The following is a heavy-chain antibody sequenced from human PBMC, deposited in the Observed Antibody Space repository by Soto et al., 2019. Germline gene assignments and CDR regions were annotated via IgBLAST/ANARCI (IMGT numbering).Heavy chain of an antibody. CDR1: GGSFSGYY. D-gene: IGHD3-10*01. J-gene: IGHJ4*02. V-gene: IGHV4-34*01. CDR3: AREGNGVYFDY. Sequence: QVQLQQWGAGLLKPSETLSLTCAVYGGSFSGYYWSWIRQPPGKGLEWIGEINHSGSTNYNPSLKSXXTXSXXTSKNQFSLKLSSVTAADTAVYYCAREGNGVYFDYWGQGTLVTVSS. CDR2: INHSGST.